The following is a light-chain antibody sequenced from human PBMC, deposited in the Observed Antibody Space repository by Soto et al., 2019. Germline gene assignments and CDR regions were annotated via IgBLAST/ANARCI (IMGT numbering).Light chain of an antibody. J-gene: IGLJ3*02. V-gene: IGLV1-40*01. CDR3: AAWDDSLSGLNWV. Sequence: QSVLTQPPSVSGAPGQRVTISCTGSSSNIGAGYDVHWYQQLPGTAPKLLIYGNSNRPSGVPDRFSGSKSGTSASLAITGLQAEDEADYYCAAWDDSLSGLNWVFGGGTKLTVL. CDR1: SSNIGAGYD. CDR2: GNS.